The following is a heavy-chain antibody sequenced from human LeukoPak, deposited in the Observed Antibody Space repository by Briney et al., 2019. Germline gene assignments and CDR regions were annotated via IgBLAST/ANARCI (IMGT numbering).Heavy chain of an antibody. CDR1: GFTFSSYS. CDR3: ARGEGYYYGSGSYQWFHYYYGMDV. Sequence: GGSLRLSCAASGFTFSSYSMNWVRQAPGKGLEWVSSISSSTSYIYYADSVKGRFTISRDNAKNSLYLQMNSLRAEDTAVYYCARGEGYYYGSGSYQWFHYYYGMDVWGQGTTVTVSS. CDR2: ISSSTSYI. D-gene: IGHD3-10*01. V-gene: IGHV3-21*01. J-gene: IGHJ6*02.